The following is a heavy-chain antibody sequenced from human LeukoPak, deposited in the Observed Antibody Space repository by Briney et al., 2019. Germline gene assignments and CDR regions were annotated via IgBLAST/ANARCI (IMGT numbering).Heavy chain of an antibody. V-gene: IGHV4-34*01. CDR3: ARGGHDYVWGSYRYFDY. D-gene: IGHD3-16*02. CDR2: INHSGST. CDR1: GGSFSGYY. Sequence: KPSETLSLTCAVHGGSFSGYYWSWIRQPPGKGLEWIGEINHSGSTNYNPSLKSRVTISVDTSKNQFSLKLSSVTAADTAVYYCARGGHDYVWGSYRYFDYWGQGTLVTVSS. J-gene: IGHJ4*02.